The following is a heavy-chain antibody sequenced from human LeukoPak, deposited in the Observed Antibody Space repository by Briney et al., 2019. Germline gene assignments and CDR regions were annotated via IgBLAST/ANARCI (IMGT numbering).Heavy chain of an antibody. CDR2: INPNSGGT. CDR1: GYTFTGYY. CDR3: ASQDTIFGVVSGYYYMDV. Sequence: ASVKVSCKASGYTFTGYYMHWVRQAPGQGLEWMGWINPNSGGTNYAQKFQGWVTMTRDTSISTAYMELSRLRSDDTAVYYCASQDTIFGVVSGYYYMDVWGKGTTVTVSS. J-gene: IGHJ6*03. D-gene: IGHD3-3*01. V-gene: IGHV1-2*04.